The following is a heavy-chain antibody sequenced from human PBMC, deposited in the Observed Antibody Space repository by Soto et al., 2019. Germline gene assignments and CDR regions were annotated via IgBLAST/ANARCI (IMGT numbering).Heavy chain of an antibody. CDR2: ISTYNGNT. CDR3: ARGVGSGSYYNQYNWFDP. CDR1: GYTFTSYG. D-gene: IGHD3-10*01. J-gene: IGHJ5*02. V-gene: IGHV1-18*01. Sequence: ASVKVSCKASGYTFTSYGISWVRQAPGQGLEWMGWISTYNGNTNYAQKLQGRVTMTTDTSSSTAYMELRSLRSDDTAVYYCARGVGSGSYYNQYNWFDPWGQGTLVTVSS.